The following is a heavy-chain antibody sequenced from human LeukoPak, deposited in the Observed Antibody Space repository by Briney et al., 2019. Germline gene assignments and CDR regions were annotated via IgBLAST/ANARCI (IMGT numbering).Heavy chain of an antibody. V-gene: IGHV1-46*01. CDR1: GYTFTSYY. J-gene: IGHJ4*02. CDR2: INPSGGST. Sequence: ASVKVSCKAPGYTFTSYYMHWVRQAPGQGLEWMGIINPSGGSTSYAQKFQGRVTMTRDTSTSTVYMELSSLRSEDTAVYYCAREGGPYRPLDYSGQGTLVTVSS. CDR3: AREGGPYRPLDY.